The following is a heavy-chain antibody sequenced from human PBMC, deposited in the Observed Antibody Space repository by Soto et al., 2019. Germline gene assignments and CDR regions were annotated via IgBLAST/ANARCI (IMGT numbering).Heavy chain of an antibody. CDR2: INHSGST. D-gene: IGHD5-18*01. Sequence: LXLACAFYAGSFSGYYWCWIRQPPVKGLEWIGEINHSGSTNYNPSLKSRVTISVDTSKNQFSLKLSSVTAADTAVYYCARAGRGYSYGYYFDYWGQGTLVTVSS. J-gene: IGHJ4*02. CDR3: ARAGRGYSYGYYFDY. V-gene: IGHV4-34*01. CDR1: AGSFSGYY.